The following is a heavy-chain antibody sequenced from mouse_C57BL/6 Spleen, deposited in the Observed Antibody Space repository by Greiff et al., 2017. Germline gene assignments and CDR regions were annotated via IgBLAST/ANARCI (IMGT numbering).Heavy chain of an antibody. D-gene: IGHD2-1*01. CDR2: IDPSDSYT. Sequence: QVQLKQPGAELVMPGASVKLSCKASGYTFTSYWMHWVKQRPGQGLEWIGEIDPSDSYTNYNQKFKGKSTLTVDKSSSTAYMQLSSLTSEDSAGYYCARRIYYGNYEDAMDYWGQGTSVTVSS. J-gene: IGHJ4*01. CDR1: GYTFTSYW. V-gene: IGHV1-69*01. CDR3: ARRIYYGNYEDAMDY.